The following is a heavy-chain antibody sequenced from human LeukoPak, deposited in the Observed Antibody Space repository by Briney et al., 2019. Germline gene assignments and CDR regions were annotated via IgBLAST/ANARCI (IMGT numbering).Heavy chain of an antibody. D-gene: IGHD3-16*02. CDR2: INYNGVT. V-gene: IGHV4-31*03. Sequence: SETLSLTCTVAGGSTSSGGYYWSWIRQHPGKGLELIGYINYNGVTYYNPSLKSRLTISVVDTSKNQFSLRLNSVTVADTAVYYCARSDYVWGNYRPIPDYWGQGTLVTVSS. CDR1: GGSTSSGGYY. CDR3: ARSDYVWGNYRPIPDY. J-gene: IGHJ4*02.